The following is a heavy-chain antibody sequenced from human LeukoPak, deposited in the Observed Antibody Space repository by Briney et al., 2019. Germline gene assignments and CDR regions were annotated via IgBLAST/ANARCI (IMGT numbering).Heavy chain of an antibody. V-gene: IGHV3-30*18. D-gene: IGHD2-8*01. CDR3: AKDLLGCCTNGVCYAFDY. CDR2: ISYDGSNK. J-gene: IGHJ4*02. CDR1: GFTFSSYG. Sequence: GGSLRLSCAASGFTFSSYGMHWVRQAPGKGLEWVAVISYDGSNKYYADSVKGRFTISRDTSKNTLYLQMNSLRAEDTAVYYCAKDLLGCCTNGVCYAFDYWGQGTLVTVSS.